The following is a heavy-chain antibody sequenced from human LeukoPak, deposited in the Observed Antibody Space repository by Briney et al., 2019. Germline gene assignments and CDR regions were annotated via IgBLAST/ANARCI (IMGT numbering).Heavy chain of an antibody. J-gene: IGHJ3*02. D-gene: IGHD3-22*01. CDR2: IIPILGIA. Sequence: SVKVSCKASGGTFSSYAISWVRQAPGQGLEWMGRIIPILGIANYAQKFQGRVTITADKSTSTAYMELSSLRSEDTAVYYCARDATYYYGSSGYFLNDAFDIWGQGTMVTVSS. CDR1: GGTFSSYA. CDR3: ARDATYYYGSSGYFLNDAFDI. V-gene: IGHV1-69*04.